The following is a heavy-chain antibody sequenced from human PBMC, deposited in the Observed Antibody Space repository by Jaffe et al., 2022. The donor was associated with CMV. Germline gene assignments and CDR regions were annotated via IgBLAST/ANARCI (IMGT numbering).Heavy chain of an antibody. CDR3: ARLAAAGTYYYYYYYMDV. CDR1: GFTFSSYW. V-gene: IGHV3-7*03. D-gene: IGHD6-13*01. J-gene: IGHJ6*03. Sequence: EVQLVESGGGLVQPGGSLRLSCAASGFTFSSYWMSWVRQAPGKGLEWVANIKQDGSEKYYVDSVKGRFTISRDNAKNSLYLQMNSLRAEDTAVYYCARLAAAGTYYYYYYYMDVWGKGTTVTVSS. CDR2: IKQDGSEK.